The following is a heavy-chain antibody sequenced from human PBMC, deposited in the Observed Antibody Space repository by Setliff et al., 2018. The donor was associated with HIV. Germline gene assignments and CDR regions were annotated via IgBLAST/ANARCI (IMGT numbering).Heavy chain of an antibody. J-gene: IGHJ4*02. V-gene: IGHV4-39*01. CDR2: IYFSGTP. D-gene: IGHD2-8*02. CDR1: GGSINSRSYY. CDR3: ARRGMWSYETGGNPTATFDY. Sequence: SETLSLTCTVSGGSINSRSYYWARIRQPPGKGLEWVASIYFSGTPYYNPSLKNRVTISVDTSKNQFSLKLSSVTAADTAVYYCARRGMWSYETGGNPTATFDYWGQGVLVTVSS.